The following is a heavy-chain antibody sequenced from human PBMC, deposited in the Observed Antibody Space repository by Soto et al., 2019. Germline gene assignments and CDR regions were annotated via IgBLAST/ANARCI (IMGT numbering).Heavy chain of an antibody. Sequence: EVQLLESGGGLVQPGGSLRLSCAASGFTFSNYAMTWVRQAPGKGLEWVSVISDSDNATYYADSVKGRFTISRDNSKNTLYLQFNSLRAEDTAVYYCAKGVSSSAWSASDNWGQGTLVTVSS. CDR1: GFTFSNYA. V-gene: IGHV3-23*01. J-gene: IGHJ4*02. D-gene: IGHD6-19*01. CDR2: ISDSDNAT. CDR3: AKGVSSSAWSASDN.